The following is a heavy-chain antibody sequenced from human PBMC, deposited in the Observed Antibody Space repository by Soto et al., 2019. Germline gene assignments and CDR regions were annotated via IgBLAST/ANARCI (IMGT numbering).Heavy chain of an antibody. CDR1: GFTFSSYW. J-gene: IGHJ3*02. V-gene: IGHV3-7*01. Sequence: GGSLRLSCAASGFTFSSYWMSWVRQAPGRGLEWVANIKQDGSEKYYVDSVKGRFTISRDNAKNSLYLQMNSLRAEDTAVYYCAREGYYDILTGYPDDAFDIWGQGTMVTVSS. CDR2: IKQDGSEK. CDR3: AREGYYDILTGYPDDAFDI. D-gene: IGHD3-9*01.